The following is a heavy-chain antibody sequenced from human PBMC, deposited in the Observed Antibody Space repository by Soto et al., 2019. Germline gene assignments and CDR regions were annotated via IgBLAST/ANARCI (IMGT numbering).Heavy chain of an antibody. D-gene: IGHD4-17*01. V-gene: IGHV4-34*01. J-gene: IGHJ6*02. CDR3: ARATGSGDYEWVYYYGMDV. Sequence: QVQLQQWGAGLLKPSETLSLTCAVYGGSFSGYYWSWIRQPPGTGLEWIGEINHSGSTNYNPSLKRRVTISVDTSKNQFSLKLSSVTAADTAVYYCARATGSGDYEWVYYYGMDVWGQGTTVTVSS. CDR1: GGSFSGYY. CDR2: INHSGST.